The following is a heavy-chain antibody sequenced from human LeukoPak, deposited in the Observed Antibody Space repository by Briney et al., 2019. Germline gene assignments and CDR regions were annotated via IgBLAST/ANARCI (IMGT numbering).Heavy chain of an antibody. CDR2: IQPDGREQ. D-gene: IGHD3-16*01. CDR1: GLTFSSRW. V-gene: IGHV3-7*01. CDR3: ESQSYARFDP. J-gene: IGHJ5*02. Sequence: GGSLRLSCAASGLTFSSRWMSWVRQAPGKGLEWVGNIQPDGREQYPVDSVKGRFTISRDNARNSLFLQMNSLRVEDTAVYYCESQSYARFDPWGQGTLVTVSS.